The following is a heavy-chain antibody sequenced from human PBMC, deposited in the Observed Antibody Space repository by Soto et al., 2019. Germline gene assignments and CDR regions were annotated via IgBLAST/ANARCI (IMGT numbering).Heavy chain of an antibody. CDR2: IKGDGSEE. CDR1: GFTFSSSW. J-gene: IGHJ4*02. CDR3: AAGFPPDY. V-gene: IGHV3-7*01. Sequence: EVQLVESGGVLVQPVGSLKVSCAASGFTFSSSWMNWVRQAPGKGLEWVANIKGDGSEEYYVDSVRGRFTISRDNANSSLSLQMNSLRAGDTAVYYCAAGFPPDYWGQGTLVTVSS. D-gene: IGHD3-10*01.